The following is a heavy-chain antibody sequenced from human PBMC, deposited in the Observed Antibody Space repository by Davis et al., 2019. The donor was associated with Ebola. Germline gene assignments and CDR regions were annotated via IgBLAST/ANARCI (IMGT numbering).Heavy chain of an antibody. V-gene: IGHV4-59*08. Sequence: PSETLSLTCTVSGGSISSYYWSWIRQPPGKGLEWIGYIYYSGSTNYNPSLKSRVTISVDTSKNQFSLKLSSVTAADTAVYYCAGHSYGFHATIDYWGQGTLVTVSS. J-gene: IGHJ4*02. CDR1: GGSISSYY. CDR3: AGHSYGFHATIDY. CDR2: IYYSGST. D-gene: IGHD5-18*01.